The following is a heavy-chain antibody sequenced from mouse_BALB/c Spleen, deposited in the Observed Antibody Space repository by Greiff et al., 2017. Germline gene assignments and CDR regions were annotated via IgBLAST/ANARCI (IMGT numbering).Heavy chain of an antibody. CDR1: GFSLTSYG. CDR2: IWRGGST. J-gene: IGHJ3*01. V-gene: IGHV2-5-1*01. Sequence: QVQLKESGPSLVQPSQSLSITCTVSGFSLTSYGVHWVRQSPGKGLEWLGVIWRGGSTDYNAAFMSRLSITKDNSKSQVFFKMNSLQADDTAIYYCAKRGYGNYDWFAYWGQGTLVTVSA. D-gene: IGHD2-10*02. CDR3: AKRGYGNYDWFAY.